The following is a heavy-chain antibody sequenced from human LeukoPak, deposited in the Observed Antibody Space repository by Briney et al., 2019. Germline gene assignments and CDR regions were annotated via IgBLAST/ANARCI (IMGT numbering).Heavy chain of an antibody. J-gene: IGHJ4*02. CDR3: ARDDSPDDY. CDR1: GFTFGAYR. V-gene: IGHV3-49*04. Sequence: PGGSLRLSCTASGFTFGAYRMSWVRQAPGEGPEWVGFIRKKAYGGTTEYAASVKGRFTISRDDSKSIAYLQMNSLKTEDTAVYYCARDDSPDDYWGQGTLVTVSS. CDR2: IRKKAYGGTT. D-gene: IGHD3-22*01.